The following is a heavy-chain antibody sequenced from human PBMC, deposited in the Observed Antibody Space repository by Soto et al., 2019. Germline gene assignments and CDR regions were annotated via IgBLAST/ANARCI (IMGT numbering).Heavy chain of an antibody. V-gene: IGHV1-18*01. CDR2: INIYSGDA. CDR3: TRVWYCYDNSGLAY. D-gene: IGHD3-22*01. Sequence: QVRLEQSGPEVKKTGASVKVSCKASGYTFTSYGISWVRQAPGQGLEWMGWINIYSGDANYAQSCTNVITITRDTAANPAYMVMRTLASDDTAVYYGTRVWYCYDNSGLAYWGQGALVTVSS. CDR1: GYTFTSYG. J-gene: IGHJ4*02.